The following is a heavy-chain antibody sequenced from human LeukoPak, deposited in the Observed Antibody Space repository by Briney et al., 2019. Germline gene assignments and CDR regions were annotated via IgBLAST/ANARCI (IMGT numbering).Heavy chain of an antibody. Sequence: GGPLRLSCAASGFTFSDYWMSWVRQAPGKGLEWVADIKQDGSDKKYVDSVKGRFTISRDNAKKSLYLQMDSLRAEDTAVYYCARSLWPADYWGQGTLVTVSS. CDR2: IKQDGSDK. J-gene: IGHJ4*02. V-gene: IGHV3-7*01. CDR3: ARSLWPADY. CDR1: GFTFSDYW. D-gene: IGHD3-10*01.